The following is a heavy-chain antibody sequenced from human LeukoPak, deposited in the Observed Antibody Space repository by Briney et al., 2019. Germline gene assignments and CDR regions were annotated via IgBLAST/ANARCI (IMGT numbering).Heavy chain of an antibody. D-gene: IGHD3-3*01. CDR2: INHSGST. V-gene: IGHV4-34*01. CDR1: GGSFSGYY. CDR3: ARGRGGSGYLVRYYYYMDV. Sequence: SETLSLTCAVYGGSFSGYYWSWIRQPPGKGLEWIGEINHSGSTNYNPSLKSRVTISVDTSKNQFSLKLSSVTAADTAVYYCARGRGGSGYLVRYYYYMDVWGKGTTVTVSS. J-gene: IGHJ6*03.